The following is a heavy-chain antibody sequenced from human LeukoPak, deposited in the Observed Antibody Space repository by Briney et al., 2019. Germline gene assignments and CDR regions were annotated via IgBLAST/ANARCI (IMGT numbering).Heavy chain of an antibody. J-gene: IGHJ4*02. CDR2: ISSSGSTI. D-gene: IGHD3-16*02. Sequence: GGSLRLSCAASGFTFSDYYMSWIRQAPGKGLEWVSYISSSGSTIYYADSVKSRFTISRDNAKNSLYLQMNSLRAEDTAVYYCARVRTYYDYVWGSYRYTDLDYWGQGTLVTVSS. CDR3: ARVRTYYDYVWGSYRYTDLDY. CDR1: GFTFSDYY. V-gene: IGHV3-11*01.